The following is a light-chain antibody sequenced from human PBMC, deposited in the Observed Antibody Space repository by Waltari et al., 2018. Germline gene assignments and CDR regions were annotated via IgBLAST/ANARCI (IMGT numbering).Light chain of an antibody. CDR2: DVS. CDR1: SSDVGAYNS. V-gene: IGLV2-11*01. CDR3: CPFAGSYTWV. J-gene: IGLJ3*02. Sequence: QSALTQPRSVSGSPGQSVTISCTGSSSDVGAYNSVSWYQQHPGKAPKLLIYDVSMRPSGVPDRFSGSKSGNTASLTISGLQAEDEADYYCCPFAGSYTWVFGGGTRLTVL.